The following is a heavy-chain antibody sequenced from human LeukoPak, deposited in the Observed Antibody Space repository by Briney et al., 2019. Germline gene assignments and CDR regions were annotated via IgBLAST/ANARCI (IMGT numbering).Heavy chain of an antibody. J-gene: IGHJ6*02. CDR3: ARGGQSSVVVLAYYYYYGMDV. D-gene: IGHD2-2*01. CDR1: GYTFTTYD. Sequence: GASVKVSCKASGYTFTTYDITWVRQATGQGLEWMGWMNPNSGNTGYAQKFQGRVTMTRNTSISTAYMELSSLRSEDTAVYYCARGGQSSVVVLAYYYYYGMDVWGQGTTVTVSS. V-gene: IGHV1-8*01. CDR2: MNPNSGNT.